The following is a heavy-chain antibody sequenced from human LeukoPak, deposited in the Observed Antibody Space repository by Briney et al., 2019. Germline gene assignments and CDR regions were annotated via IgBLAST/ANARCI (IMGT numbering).Heavy chain of an antibody. CDR2: IRYDGSNK. Sequence: GGSLRLSCAASGFTFSSYGMHWVRQAPGKGLEWLAFIRYDGSNKYYADSVKGRFTISRDNSKNTLYLQMNSLRAEDTDVYFCAKDKDPWKSTSISDFDYWGQGTLVTVSS. CDR3: AKDKDPWKSTSISDFDY. V-gene: IGHV3-30*02. D-gene: IGHD1-1*01. CDR1: GFTFSSYG. J-gene: IGHJ4*02.